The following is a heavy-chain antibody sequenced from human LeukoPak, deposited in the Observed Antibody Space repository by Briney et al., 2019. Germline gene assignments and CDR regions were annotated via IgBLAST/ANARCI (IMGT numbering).Heavy chain of an antibody. V-gene: IGHV3-23*01. Sequence: PGGSLRLSCAASGFTFSSYAMSWVRQAPGKGLEWFSAISGSGGSTYYADSVKGRFTISRDNSKNTLYLQMNSLRAEDTAVYCCARDLGGTGTFDIWGQGTMVTVSS. CDR2: ISGSGGST. J-gene: IGHJ3*02. D-gene: IGHD2-15*01. CDR1: GFTFSSYA. CDR3: ARDLGGTGTFDI.